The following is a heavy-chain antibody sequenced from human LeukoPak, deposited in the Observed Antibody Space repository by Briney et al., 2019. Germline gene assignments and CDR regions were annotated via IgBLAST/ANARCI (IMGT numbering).Heavy chain of an antibody. CDR1: RFTFSSYG. Sequence: GGSLRLSCAASRFTFSSYGMSWVRQAPGKGLEWVSAISGSGGSTYYADSVKGRFTISRDNSKNTLYLQMNSLRAEDTAVYYCAKEENLYSYGWGSQYYFDYWGQGTLVTVSS. J-gene: IGHJ4*02. D-gene: IGHD5-18*01. V-gene: IGHV3-23*01. CDR2: ISGSGGST. CDR3: AKEENLYSYGWGSQYYFDY.